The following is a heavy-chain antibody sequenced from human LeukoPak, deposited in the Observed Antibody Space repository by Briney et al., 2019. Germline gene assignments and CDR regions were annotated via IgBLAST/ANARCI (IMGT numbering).Heavy chain of an antibody. Sequence: ASVKVSCKASGYTFSKYGVSWVRQAPGQGLGWMGWISAYKGNTNVAQKFQARVTMTTDTSTSTAYMDLKSLRSDDTAVYYCAREGYCAGGSCHPDDAFDIWGQGTMVTVSS. CDR1: GYTFSKYG. J-gene: IGHJ3*02. V-gene: IGHV1-18*04. CDR3: AREGYCAGGSCHPDDAFDI. D-gene: IGHD2-8*02. CDR2: ISAYKGNT.